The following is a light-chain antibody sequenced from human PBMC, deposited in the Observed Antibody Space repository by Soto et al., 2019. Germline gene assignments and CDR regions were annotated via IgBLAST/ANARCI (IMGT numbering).Light chain of an antibody. V-gene: IGLV2-14*01. Sequence: QSALTQPASVSGSPGQSITISCTGTSSDVGAYNYVSWYQQHPGKAPKLVIFDVSVRPSGVSNRFSGSTSGNTASLTISGLQAEDEADYYCSSYTSTNTLVFGGGTKLTVL. J-gene: IGLJ3*02. CDR1: SSDVGAYNY. CDR2: DVS. CDR3: SSYTSTNTLV.